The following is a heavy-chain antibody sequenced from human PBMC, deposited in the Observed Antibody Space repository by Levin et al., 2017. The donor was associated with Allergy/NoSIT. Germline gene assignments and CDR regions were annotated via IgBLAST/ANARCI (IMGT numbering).Heavy chain of an antibody. CDR1: GVSIGSSSYY. D-gene: IGHD4-11*01. CDR3: ARRFAASSNWDFDY. Sequence: NPSETLSLTCTVSGVSIGSSSYYWGWIRQPPGKGLEWIASIYYSGTTYYNPSLKSRVTISVDTSKSQFSLRLTSVTAADTAVYYCARRFAASSNWDFDYWGQGTLVTVSS. V-gene: IGHV4-39*01. CDR2: IYYSGTT. J-gene: IGHJ4*02.